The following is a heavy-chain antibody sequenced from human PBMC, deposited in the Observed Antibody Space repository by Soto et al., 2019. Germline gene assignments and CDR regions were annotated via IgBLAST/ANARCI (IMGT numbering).Heavy chain of an antibody. J-gene: IGHJ4*02. V-gene: IGHV3-23*01. Sequence: GGSLRLSCAASGFTFSSYAMSWVRQAPGKGLEWVSAISGSGGSTYYADSVKGRFTISRDNSKNTLYLQMNSLRAEDTAVYYCAKDKPGHAVPQQEYFDYWGQGTLVTVS. D-gene: IGHD6-19*01. CDR1: GFTFSSYA. CDR3: AKDKPGHAVPQQEYFDY. CDR2: ISGSGGST.